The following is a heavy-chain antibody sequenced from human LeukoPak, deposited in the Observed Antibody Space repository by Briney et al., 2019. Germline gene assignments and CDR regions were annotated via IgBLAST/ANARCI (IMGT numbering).Heavy chain of an antibody. CDR2: ISDDSTAI. CDR1: GFSFSTHS. V-gene: IGHV3-21*05. J-gene: IGHJ1*01. Sequence: GGSLRLSCAASGFSFSTHSMNWVRQAPGKGLEWVAYISDDSTAIYYADSVRGRFTISRDNAKNSLYLQMNSLRAEDTAVYYCARDGSGYCSGGSCYSAEYFQHWGQGTLVTVSS. D-gene: IGHD2-15*01. CDR3: ARDGSGYCSGGSCYSAEYFQH.